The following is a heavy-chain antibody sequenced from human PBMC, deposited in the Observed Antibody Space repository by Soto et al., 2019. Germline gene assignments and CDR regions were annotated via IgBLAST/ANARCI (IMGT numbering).Heavy chain of an antibody. V-gene: IGHV4-59*01. CDR3: ARGGSRDSGTYHNRWFDP. CDR1: GGSISSYY. J-gene: IGHJ5*02. D-gene: IGHD3-10*01. Sequence: SETLSLTCTVSGGSISSYYWSWIRQPPGKGLEWIGYIYYSGSTNYNPSLKSRVTISVDTSKNQFSLKLTSVTAADTAVYYCARGGSRDSGTYHNRWFDPWGQGTLVTVSS. CDR2: IYYSGST.